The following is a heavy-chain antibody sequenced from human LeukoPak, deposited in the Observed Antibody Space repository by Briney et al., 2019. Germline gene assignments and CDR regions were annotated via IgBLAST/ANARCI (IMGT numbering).Heavy chain of an antibody. CDR3: ARHAEMAELGAFDI. V-gene: IGHV4-34*01. CDR2: INHSGST. CDR1: VGSFSDYY. Sequence: SETLSLTCAVYVGSFSDYYWNWIRQPPGKGLEWIGEINHSGSTNYNPSLKSRVTMSVDTSKNQFSLKLSSVTAADTAVYYCARHAEMAELGAFDIWGQGTMVTVSS. D-gene: IGHD5-24*01. J-gene: IGHJ3*02.